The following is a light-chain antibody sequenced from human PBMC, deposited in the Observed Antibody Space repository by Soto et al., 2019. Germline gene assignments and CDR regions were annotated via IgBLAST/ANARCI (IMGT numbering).Light chain of an antibody. CDR2: EAS. CDR1: QGISNY. V-gene: IGKV1-16*02. J-gene: IGKJ3*01. CDR3: QQYNTSPVT. Sequence: DIQMTQSPSSLSASVGDRVTITCQASQGISNYLAWFQQKPGKAPKSLIYEASSLQSGVPSKFSGSGSGTDFTLTINSLQPEDFATYYGQQYNTSPVTFGPGNKVDIK.